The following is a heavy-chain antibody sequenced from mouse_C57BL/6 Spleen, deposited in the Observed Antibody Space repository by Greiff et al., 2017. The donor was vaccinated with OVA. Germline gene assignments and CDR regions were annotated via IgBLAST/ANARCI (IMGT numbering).Heavy chain of an antibody. D-gene: IGHD1-1*01. CDR1: GYTFTSYG. J-gene: IGHJ2*01. Sequence: QVQLQQSGAELARPGASVKLSCKASGYTFTSYGISWVKQRTGQGLEWIGEIYPRSGNTYYNEKFKGKATLTADKSSSTAYMELRSLTSEDSAVYVCARWHYGRSLYDFDYWGQGTTLTVSS. CDR2: IYPRSGNT. V-gene: IGHV1-81*01. CDR3: ARWHYGRSLYDFDY.